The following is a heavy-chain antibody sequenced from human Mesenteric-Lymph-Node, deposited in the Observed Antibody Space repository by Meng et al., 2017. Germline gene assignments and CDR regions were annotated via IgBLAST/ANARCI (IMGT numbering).Heavy chain of an antibody. V-gene: IGHV3-7*01. D-gene: IGHD3-22*01. CDR2: IKQDGSEK. CDR1: GFTFSSYW. J-gene: IGHJ6*02. CDR3: ARDPSYYDSSGYYYYYYGMDV. Sequence: GGSLRLSCAASGFTFSSYWMSWVCQAPGKGLEWVANIKQDGSEKYYVDSVKGRFTISRDNAKNSLYLQMNSLRAEDTAVYYCARDPSYYDSSGYYYYYYGMDVWGQGTTVTVSS.